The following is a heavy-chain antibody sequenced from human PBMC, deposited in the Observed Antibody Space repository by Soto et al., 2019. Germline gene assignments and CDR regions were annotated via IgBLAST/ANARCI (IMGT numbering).Heavy chain of an antibody. CDR1: GDSISSYNYY. J-gene: IGHJ5*02. Sequence: SETLSLTCTVSGDSISSYNYYWGWIRQPPGKGLEWIGSISYGGSTYYNPSLKSRVTISVDTSNNHFSLKLGSVTAADTAVYYCAKTLSNNQPPNWSDPWCQGTLVTVAS. D-gene: IGHD1-1*01. V-gene: IGHV4-39*02. CDR2: ISYGGST. CDR3: AKTLSNNQPPNWSDP.